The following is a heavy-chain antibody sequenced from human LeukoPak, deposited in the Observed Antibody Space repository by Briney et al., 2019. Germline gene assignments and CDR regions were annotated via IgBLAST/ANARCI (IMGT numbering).Heavy chain of an antibody. J-gene: IGHJ5*02. V-gene: IGHV4-31*03. CDR3: ARAVYEGGPYDILTGGFTRVRFDP. CDR1: GGSISSGGYY. Sequence: SETLSLTCTVSGGSISSGGYYWSWIRQHPGKGLEWIGYIYYSGRTYYNPSLKSRVTISVDTSKNQFSLKLSSVTAADTSVYYCARAVYEGGPYDILTGGFTRVRFDPWGQGTLVTVSS. CDR2: IYYSGRT. D-gene: IGHD3-9*01.